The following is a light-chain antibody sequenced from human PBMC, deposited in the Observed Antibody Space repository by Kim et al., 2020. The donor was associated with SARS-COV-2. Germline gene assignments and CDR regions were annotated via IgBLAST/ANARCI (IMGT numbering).Light chain of an antibody. Sequence: GQTIISSCTCTNGDVGTLNRVSWYQHHAGKAPKVLIYEVKNRPSGISSRFSGSKSGNTASLTISGLQAEDEADYYCCSYAGSRTYVFGTGTKVTVL. CDR3: CSYAGSRTYV. J-gene: IGLJ1*01. CDR2: EVK. CDR1: NGDVGTLNR. V-gene: IGLV2-23*02.